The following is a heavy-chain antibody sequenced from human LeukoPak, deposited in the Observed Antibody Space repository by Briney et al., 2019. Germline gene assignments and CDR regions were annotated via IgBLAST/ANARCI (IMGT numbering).Heavy chain of an antibody. V-gene: IGHV4-34*01. D-gene: IGHD3-22*01. CDR1: GGSFSGYY. CDR2: INHSGST. Sequence: SETLSLICAVYGGSFSGYYWSWIRQPPGKGLEWIGEINHSGSTNYNPSLKSRVTISVDTSKNQFSLKLSSVTAADTAVYYCARQNYYDSSGYYFSQGYFDYWGQGTLVTVSS. CDR3: ARQNYYDSSGYYFSQGYFDY. J-gene: IGHJ4*02.